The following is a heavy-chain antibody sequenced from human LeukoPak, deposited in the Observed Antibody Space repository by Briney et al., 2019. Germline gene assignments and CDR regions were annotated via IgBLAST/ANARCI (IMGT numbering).Heavy chain of an antibody. J-gene: IGHJ4*02. D-gene: IGHD6-19*01. Sequence: PGGSLRLSCAASGFTFSDYGIHWVRQAPGKGLEWVAVIWYDGSNKFYADSVKGRFTISRDNSKNTLFLQMNSLRAEDTAVYYCANQGSSGWSSHYHFDFWGQGILVTVSS. CDR2: IWYDGSNK. CDR3: ANQGSSGWSSHYHFDF. CDR1: GFTFSDYG. V-gene: IGHV3-33*06.